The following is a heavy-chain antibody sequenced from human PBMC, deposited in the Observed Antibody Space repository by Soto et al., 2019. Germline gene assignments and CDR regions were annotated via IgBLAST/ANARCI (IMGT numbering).Heavy chain of an antibody. CDR2: VWYDGSNK. V-gene: IGHV3-33*01. CDR1: GFTFNSYG. D-gene: IGHD5-12*01. Sequence: QVQLVESGGGVVQPGRSLRLSCAASGFTFNSYGMHWVRQAPGKGLEWVAVVWYDGSNKYYADSVRGQFIISRDNSNNTLYQQMNSLRAEDTAVYYCAREGWLQGYYFDSWGQGTLVTVSS. J-gene: IGHJ4*02. CDR3: AREGWLQGYYFDS.